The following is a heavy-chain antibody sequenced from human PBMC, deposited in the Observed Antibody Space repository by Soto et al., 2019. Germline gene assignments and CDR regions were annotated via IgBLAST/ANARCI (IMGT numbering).Heavy chain of an antibody. CDR1: ASSRNSYH. CDR3: ARDQGVAAAGITWFDP. CDR2: IHSSGST. V-gene: IGHV4-4*07. Sequence: FVIMCLTCTVAASSRNSYHGSWIRQHAGKGLEWIGHIHSSGSTNYNPSLKSRVTMSVDTSKNQFSLRLMSLTAADTAVYYCARDQGVAAAGITWFDPWGQGSLVTVSS. J-gene: IGHJ5*02. D-gene: IGHD6-13*01.